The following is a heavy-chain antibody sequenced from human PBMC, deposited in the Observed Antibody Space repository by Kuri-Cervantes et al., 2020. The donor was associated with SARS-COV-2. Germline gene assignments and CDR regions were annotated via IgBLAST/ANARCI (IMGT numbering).Heavy chain of an antibody. CDR2: IGTAGDT. CDR1: GFTFSSYD. J-gene: IGHJ4*02. Sequence: GESLKISCAASGFTFSSYDMHWVRQATGKGLEWVSAIGTAGDTYYPGSVKGRFTISRENAKNSLYLQMNSLRAGDTAVYYCAMKSTRNNYYDSSGSFDYRGQGTLVTVSS. D-gene: IGHD3-22*01. CDR3: AMKSTRNNYYDSSGSFDY. V-gene: IGHV3-13*04.